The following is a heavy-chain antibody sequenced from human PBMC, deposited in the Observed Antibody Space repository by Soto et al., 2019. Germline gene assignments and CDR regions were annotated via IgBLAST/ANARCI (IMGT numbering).Heavy chain of an antibody. CDR2: MSYDGSNK. Sequence: PGGSLRLSCAASGFTFSSYALHWVRQAPGKGLEWVAVMSYDGSNKYYADSVKGRFTISRDNSKNTLYLQMNSLRAEDTAVYYCARESPESYGMDLWGQGTTVTVSS. J-gene: IGHJ6*02. CDR3: ARESPESYGMDL. V-gene: IGHV3-30-3*01. CDR1: GFTFSSYA.